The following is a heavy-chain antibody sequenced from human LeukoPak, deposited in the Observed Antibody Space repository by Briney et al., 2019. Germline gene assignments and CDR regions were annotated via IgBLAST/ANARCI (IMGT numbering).Heavy chain of an antibody. CDR3: ARGRYCSSGTCYFDY. J-gene: IGHJ4*02. V-gene: IGHV3-74*03. CDR2: INSAGSST. Sequence: GGSLRLSCAASGFTFNYWMHWVRQAPAKGLVWVSRINSAGSSTTYAAYVKGRFTISTDNAKNTLYLQMDSLRVDDPAVYYCARGRYCSSGTCYFDYWGQGTLVTVSS. D-gene: IGHD2-15*01. CDR1: GFTFNYW.